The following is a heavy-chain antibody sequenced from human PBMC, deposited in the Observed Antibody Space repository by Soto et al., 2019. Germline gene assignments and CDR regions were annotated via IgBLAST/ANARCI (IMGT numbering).Heavy chain of an antibody. V-gene: IGHV5-51*01. Sequence: PGESLKISCKGYGYSFTSYWIGWVRQMPGKGLEWMGIIYPGDSDTRYSPSFQGQVTISADKSISTAYLQWSSLKASDTAMYYCARHPHSTIAAADNWSYYYYGMDVWGQGTTVTVSS. CDR3: ARHPHSTIAAADNWSYYYYGMDV. D-gene: IGHD6-13*01. CDR2: IYPGDSDT. CDR1: GYSFTSYW. J-gene: IGHJ6*02.